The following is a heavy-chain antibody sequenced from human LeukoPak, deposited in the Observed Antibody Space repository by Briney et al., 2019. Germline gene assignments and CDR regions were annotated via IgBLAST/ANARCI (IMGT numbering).Heavy chain of an antibody. Sequence: GSLRLSCAASGFTFTSYTMYWVRQAPGKGLEWIGEVYHTGSSNYNPSLKSRVTISVDKSKSQFSLKLSSVTAADTAVYYCARGGTTVAGTFWFDPWGQGTLVTVSS. J-gene: IGHJ5*02. V-gene: IGHV4-4*02. CDR2: VYHTGSS. CDR1: GFTFTSYTM. CDR3: ARGGTTVAGTFWFDP. D-gene: IGHD6-19*01.